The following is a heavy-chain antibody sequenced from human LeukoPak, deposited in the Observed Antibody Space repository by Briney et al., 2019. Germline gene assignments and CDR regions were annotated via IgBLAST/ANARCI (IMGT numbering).Heavy chain of an antibody. J-gene: IGHJ4*02. D-gene: IGHD3-9*01. CDR2: IYHSGST. CDR3: ARQELRYFDWLPARAFDY. Sequence: SETLSLTCTVSGYSISSGYYWGWIRQPPGKGLEWIGSIYHSGSTYYNPSLKSRVTISVDTSKNQFSLKLSSVTAADTAVYYCARQELRYFDWLPARAFDYWGQGTLVTVS. V-gene: IGHV4-38-2*02. CDR1: GYSISSGYY.